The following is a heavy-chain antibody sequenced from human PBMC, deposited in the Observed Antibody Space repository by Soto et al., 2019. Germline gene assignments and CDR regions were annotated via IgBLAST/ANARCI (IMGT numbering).Heavy chain of an antibody. Sequence: PGQSLKISCKGSGYSFDFYWIGWVRHRPGKNLEWMGIIYPGDSNTRYSTSFQGQVAISADKSINTAYLKWSSQRATDTAMNYCARQDGAGIYDFDYWGHGTLVTVS. CDR1: GYSFDFYW. J-gene: IGHJ4*03. CDR2: IYPGDSNT. D-gene: IGHD3-10*01. V-gene: IGHV5-51*01. CDR3: ARQDGAGIYDFDY.